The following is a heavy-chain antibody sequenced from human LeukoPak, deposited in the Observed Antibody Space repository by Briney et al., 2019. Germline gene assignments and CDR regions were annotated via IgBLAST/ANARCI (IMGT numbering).Heavy chain of an antibody. CDR2: INHSGST. CDR3: ARGSSGWDY. D-gene: IGHD6-19*01. CDR1: GGSFSGYY. Sequence: PSETLSLTCAVYGGSFSGYYWSWIRQPPGKGLEWIGEINHSGSTNYNPSLKSRVTISVDTSKNQFSLKLSSVTAADTAVYYCARGSSGWDYWGQGTLVTVSS. V-gene: IGHV4-34*01. J-gene: IGHJ4*02.